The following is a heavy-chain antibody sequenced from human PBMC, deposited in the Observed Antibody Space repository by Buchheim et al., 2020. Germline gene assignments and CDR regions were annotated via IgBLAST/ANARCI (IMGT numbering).Heavy chain of an antibody. D-gene: IGHD1-7*01. V-gene: IGHV3-23*04. CDR1: GFTFSTSG. J-gene: IGHJ4*02. CDR2: ITASGGNT. Sequence: VHLVESGGGVVQPGRSLRLSCEASGFTFSTSGIHWVRQAPGKGLEWVSTITASGGNTYYADSVKGRFTISRDTSKNTLYLQMNGLRAEDTAVYYCAKVPTGTTSWGQGTL. CDR3: AKVPTGTTS.